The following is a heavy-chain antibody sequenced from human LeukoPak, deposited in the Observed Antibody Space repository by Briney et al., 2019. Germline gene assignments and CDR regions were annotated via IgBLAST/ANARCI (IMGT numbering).Heavy chain of an antibody. Sequence: GGSLRLSCAASGFTVSTNCMTWVRQVPGKGLEWVSTIYSGGTTYYADSVMGRFTISRHNSRNTLYLQMNSLRAEDTAVYYCARVDTVMAYYFDLWGQGTLVTVSS. J-gene: IGHJ4*02. CDR3: ARVDTVMAYYFDL. CDR2: IYSGGTT. V-gene: IGHV3-53*04. D-gene: IGHD5-18*01. CDR1: GFTVSTNC.